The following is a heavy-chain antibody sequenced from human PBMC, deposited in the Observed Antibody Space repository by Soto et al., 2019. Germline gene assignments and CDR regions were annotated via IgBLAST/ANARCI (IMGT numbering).Heavy chain of an antibody. D-gene: IGHD2-15*01. J-gene: IGHJ6*02. CDR1: GGTFSSYA. CDR2: IIPIFGTA. V-gene: IGHV1-69*13. CDR3: TRVVVVRGATSFYYQYGMDV. Sequence: SVKVSCKASGGTFSSYAISWVRQAPGQGLEWMGGIIPIFGTANYAQKFQGRVTITADESTRTAYMELRSLRSEDTAVYYCTRVVVVRGATSFYYQYGMDVWGQGTTVTVSS.